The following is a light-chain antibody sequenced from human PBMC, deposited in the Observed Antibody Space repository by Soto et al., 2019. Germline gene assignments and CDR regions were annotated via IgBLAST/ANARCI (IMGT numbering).Light chain of an antibody. V-gene: IGKV1-39*01. CDR3: QQSYTTPRT. J-gene: IGKJ1*01. CDR2: AAS. Sequence: DIQMTQSPSSLSESIGDSVTITCRASQTIIGSLNWYQQKPGKAPRLLINAASNLQSGVPSRFRGSGSETDFTLTITSLQPEDFATYYCQQSYTTPRTFGQGTKVEIQ. CDR1: QTIIGS.